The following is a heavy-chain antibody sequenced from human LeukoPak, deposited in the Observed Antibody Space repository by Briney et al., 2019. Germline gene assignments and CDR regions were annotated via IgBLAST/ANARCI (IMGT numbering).Heavy chain of an antibody. CDR1: GYTFTSYG. J-gene: IGHJ4*02. V-gene: IGHV1-18*01. Sequence: ASVKVSCKASGYTFTSYGISWVRQAPGQGLEWMGWISAYNGNTNYAQKLQGRVTMTTDTSTSTAYMELRSLRSDDTAVYYCARGARDIVVVVAATSEFGYWGQGTLVTVSS. CDR2: ISAYNGNT. CDR3: ARGARDIVVVVAATSEFGY. D-gene: IGHD2-15*01.